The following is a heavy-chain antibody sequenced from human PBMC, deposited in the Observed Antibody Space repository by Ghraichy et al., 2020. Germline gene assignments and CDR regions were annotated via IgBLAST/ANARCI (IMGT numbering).Heavy chain of an antibody. CDR1: GGSFSGYY. V-gene: IGHV4-34*01. CDR2: INHSGST. J-gene: IGHJ6*02. CDR3: ARGPYYDFWSGYYTTHYYYGMDV. Sequence: SETLSLTCAVYGGSFSGYYWSWIRQPPGKGLEWIGEINHSGSTNYNPSLKSRVTISVDTSKNQFSLKLSSVTAPDTAVYYCARGPYYDFWSGYYTTHYYYGMDVWGQGTTVTVSS. D-gene: IGHD3-3*01.